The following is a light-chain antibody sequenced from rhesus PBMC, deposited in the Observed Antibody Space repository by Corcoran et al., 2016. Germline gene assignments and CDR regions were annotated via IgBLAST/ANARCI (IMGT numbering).Light chain of an antibody. CDR3: QQYNNWRT. J-gene: IGKJ1*01. V-gene: IGKV3-24*04. CDR2: AAS. Sequence: ETVVTQSPATLSLSPGERATLSCRDSQSVGSTLAWYQQKPGQAPKLHIFAASSRATGIPDRFSGSGSRTEFTLTISSLEPEDVGVYYCQQYNNWRTFGQGTKVEIK. CDR1: QSVGST.